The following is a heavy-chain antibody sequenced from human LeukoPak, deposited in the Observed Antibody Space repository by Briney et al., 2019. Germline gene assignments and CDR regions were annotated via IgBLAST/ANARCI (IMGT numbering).Heavy chain of an antibody. CDR1: GGSISSGDYY. J-gene: IGHJ4*02. D-gene: IGHD1-1*01. CDR2: IYYSGST. V-gene: IGHV4-30-4*01. CDR3: VRIDWNDWQVFDY. Sequence: SETLSLTCTVSGGSISSGDYYWSWIRQPPGKGLEWIGYIYYSGSTSYNPSLKSRVTISVDTSKNQFSLKLSSVTAADTAFYYCVRIDWNDWQVFDYWGQGTLVTVSS.